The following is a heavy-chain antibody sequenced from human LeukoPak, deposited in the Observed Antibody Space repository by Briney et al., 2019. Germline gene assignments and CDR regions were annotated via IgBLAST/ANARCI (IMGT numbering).Heavy chain of an antibody. D-gene: IGHD1-20*01. CDR1: RFTFSSYS. Sequence: GGSLRLSCAASRFTFSSYSMNWVRQAPGKGLEWVSSISSSGSYIYYADSVKGRFTISRDNAENSLYLQMNSLRAEDTAVYYCARAPYNWNDGNWFDPWGQGTLVTVSS. V-gene: IGHV3-21*01. CDR2: ISSSGSYI. CDR3: ARAPYNWNDGNWFDP. J-gene: IGHJ5*02.